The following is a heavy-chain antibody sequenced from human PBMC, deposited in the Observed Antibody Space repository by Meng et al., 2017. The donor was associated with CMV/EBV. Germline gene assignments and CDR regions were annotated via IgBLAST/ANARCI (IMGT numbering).Heavy chain of an antibody. D-gene: IGHD1-26*01. Sequence: QGGVGESGVGVVQPGRSLRLSCEASGFTFSSYAMHWVRQAPGKGLEWVAVISYDGSNKYYADSVKGRFTISRDNSKNTLYLQMNSLRAEDTAVYYCARGGLSWELLRNYFDYWGQGTLVTVSS. V-gene: IGHV3-30-3*01. CDR3: ARGGLSWELLRNYFDY. CDR1: GFTFSSYA. J-gene: IGHJ4*02. CDR2: ISYDGSNK.